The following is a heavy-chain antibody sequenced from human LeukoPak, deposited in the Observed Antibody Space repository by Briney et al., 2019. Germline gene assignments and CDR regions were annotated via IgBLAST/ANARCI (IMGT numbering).Heavy chain of an antibody. CDR1: GFIFNDYF. CDR3: AKSEYDSSGYYNY. V-gene: IGHV3-11*01. CDR2: ITNNGRKT. J-gene: IGHJ4*02. Sequence: GGSLRLSCAASGFIFNDYFMGWIRQTPGKGLEWVSYITNNGRKTYYADSMKGRFTISRDNSKNTLYLQMNSLRAEDTAVYYCAKSEYDSSGYYNYWGQGTLVTVSS. D-gene: IGHD3-22*01.